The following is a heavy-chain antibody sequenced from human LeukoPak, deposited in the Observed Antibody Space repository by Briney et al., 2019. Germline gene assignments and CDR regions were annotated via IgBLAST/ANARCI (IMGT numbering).Heavy chain of an antibody. CDR1: GFTFSSHW. J-gene: IGHJ4*02. V-gene: IGHV3-7*01. CDR2: MKQDGSEQ. D-gene: IGHD4-17*01. CDR3: ARDTDGPDY. Sequence: GGSLRLSCAASGFTFSSHWMSWVRQAPGKGLEWVANMKQDGSEQYYADSVEGRFTISRDNAQNSLYLQMNSLRVEDTAVYYCARDTDGPDYWGQGTLVTVSS.